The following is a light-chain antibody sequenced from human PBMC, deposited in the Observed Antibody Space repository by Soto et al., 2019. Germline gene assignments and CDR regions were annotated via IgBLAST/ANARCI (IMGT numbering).Light chain of an antibody. Sequence: QSVLTQPASVSGSPGQSITISCTGTSSDVGSYNYVSWYQQYPGKAPKLMIYDVSNRPSGVSYRFSGSKSGNTASLTISGLQAEDEADYYCSSYTTGSTHVVFGGGTQLTVL. V-gene: IGLV2-14*01. CDR1: SSDVGSYNY. CDR3: SSYTTGSTHVV. J-gene: IGLJ2*01. CDR2: DVS.